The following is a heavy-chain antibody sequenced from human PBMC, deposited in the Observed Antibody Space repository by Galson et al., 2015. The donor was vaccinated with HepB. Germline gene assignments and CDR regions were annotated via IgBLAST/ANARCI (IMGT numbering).Heavy chain of an antibody. V-gene: IGHV3-23*01. J-gene: IGHJ4*02. CDR2: ISGSGGST. CDR1: GFTFSSYA. Sequence: SLRLSCAASGFTFSSYAMSWVRQAPGKGLEWVSAISGSGGSTYYADSVKGRFTISRDNSKNTLYLQTNSLRAEDTAVYYCSSYRRADKYDFWSGYQFDYWGQGTLVTVSS. D-gene: IGHD3-3*01. CDR3: SSYRRADKYDFWSGYQFDY.